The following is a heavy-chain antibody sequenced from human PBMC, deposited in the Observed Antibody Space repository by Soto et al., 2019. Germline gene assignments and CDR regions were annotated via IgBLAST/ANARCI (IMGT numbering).Heavy chain of an antibody. V-gene: IGHV3-48*02. CDR1: GFTFSSYS. Sequence: GGSLRLSCAASGFTFSSYSMNWVRQAPGKGLEWVSYISSSSSTIYYADSVKGRFTISRDNAKNSLYLQMNSLRDEDTAVYYCARDVSDYGSGSHSTYYYYGMDVWGQGTTVTVSS. J-gene: IGHJ6*02. CDR3: ARDVSDYGSGSHSTYYYYGMDV. D-gene: IGHD3-10*01. CDR2: ISSSSSTI.